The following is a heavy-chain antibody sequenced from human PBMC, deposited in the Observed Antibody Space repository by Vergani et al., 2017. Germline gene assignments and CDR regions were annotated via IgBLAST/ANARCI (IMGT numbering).Heavy chain of an antibody. CDR1: GFTFSSYA. D-gene: IGHD5-12*01. V-gene: IGHV3-23*04. CDR3: ATPRLRFSYYYYYGMDV. CDR2: ISGSGGST. J-gene: IGHJ6*02. Sequence: VQLVESGGGVVQPGGSLRLSCAASGFTFSSYAMSWVRQAPGKGLEWVSAISGSGGSTYYADSVKGRFTISRDNSKNTLYLQMNSLRAEDTAVYYCATPRLRFSYYYYYGMDVWGQGTTVTVSS.